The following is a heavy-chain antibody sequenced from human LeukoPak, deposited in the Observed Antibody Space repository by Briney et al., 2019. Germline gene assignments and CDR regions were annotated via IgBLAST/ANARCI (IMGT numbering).Heavy chain of an antibody. CDR2: ISGSGGST. J-gene: IGHJ6*03. CDR3: AKGGTHWPTGYYYMDV. CDR1: GFTFNSYA. D-gene: IGHD1-1*01. Sequence: GGSLRLSSAASGFTFNSYAMSWVRQAPGKGLEWVSPISGSGGSTYYADSVRGRFTISRDNSKNTLYLQMNSLRAEDTAVYYCAKGGTHWPTGYYYMDVWGKGTTVTVSS. V-gene: IGHV3-23*01.